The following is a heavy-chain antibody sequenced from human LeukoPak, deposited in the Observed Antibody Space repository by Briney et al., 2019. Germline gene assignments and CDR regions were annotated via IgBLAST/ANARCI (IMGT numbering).Heavy chain of an antibody. CDR3: AKGLKWFDY. CDR2: IWYDGSNK. Sequence: PGGSLRLSCAASGSTFSSYGMHWVRQAPGKGLEWVAVIWYDGSNKYYADSVKGRFTISRDNSKNTLYLQMNSLRAEDTAVYYCAKGLKWFDYWGQGTLVTVSS. V-gene: IGHV3-33*06. J-gene: IGHJ4*02. CDR1: GSTFSSYG. D-gene: IGHD2-8*01.